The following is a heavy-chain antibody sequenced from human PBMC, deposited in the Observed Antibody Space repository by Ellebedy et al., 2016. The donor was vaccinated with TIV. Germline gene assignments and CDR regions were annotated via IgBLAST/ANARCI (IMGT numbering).Heavy chain of an antibody. Sequence: GGSLRLXXAASGFILTSYAMTWVRQVPGKGLEWVSSIRRYDGSTVYADSVKGRFTISRDISKNTVYLQMDSLTAEDTAVYYCTRGPGFPLVPVGIFDYWGQGTLVIVSS. CDR1: GFILTSYA. CDR3: TRGPGFPLVPVGIFDY. D-gene: IGHD3-10*01. CDR2: IRRYDGST. V-gene: IGHV3-23*01. J-gene: IGHJ4*02.